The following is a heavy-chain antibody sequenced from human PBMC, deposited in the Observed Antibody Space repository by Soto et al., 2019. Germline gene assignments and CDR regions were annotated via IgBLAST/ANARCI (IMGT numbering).Heavy chain of an antibody. CDR1: GYTFTSYY. CDR3: ARAPSPYCSGGSCLATRAFDI. J-gene: IGHJ3*02. CDR2: INPSGGST. Sequence: QVQLVQSGAEVKKPGASVKVSCKASGYTFTSYYMHWVRQAPGQGLEWMGIINPSGGSTSYAQKFQGRVTMTRDTSTSTVYMELSSLRSEDTAVYYCARAPSPYCSGGSCLATRAFDIWGQGTMVTVSS. V-gene: IGHV1-46*03. D-gene: IGHD2-15*01.